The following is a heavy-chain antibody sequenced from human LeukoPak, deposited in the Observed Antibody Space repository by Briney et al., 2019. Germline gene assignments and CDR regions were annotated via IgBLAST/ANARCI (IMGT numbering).Heavy chain of an antibody. CDR2: IYTRGST. Sequence: SETLSLTCTVSGGSINNYYWSWIRQPAGKGLEWIGRIYTRGSTNYIPPLKSRVTMSVDTSKNQFSLKLSSVTAADTAVYYCARGRYCSADICSGGDAFDIWGQGTMGSVSS. CDR3: ARGRYCSADICSGGDAFDI. CDR1: GGSINNYY. J-gene: IGHJ3*02. V-gene: IGHV4-4*07. D-gene: IGHD2-15*01.